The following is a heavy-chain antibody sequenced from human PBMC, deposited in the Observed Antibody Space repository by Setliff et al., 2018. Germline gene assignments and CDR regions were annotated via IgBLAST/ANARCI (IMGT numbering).Heavy chain of an antibody. CDR1: GFTFRSYA. CDR3: VLFEDRHAFDI. CDR2: ISGSGGST. V-gene: IGHV3-23*01. Sequence: PGGSLRLSCAASGFTFRSYAMNWIRQAPGKGLEWVSAISGSGGSTYYADSVKGRFTISRDNSKNTLYLQMNSLRAEDTALYHCVLFEDRHAFDIWGQGTMVTVSS. D-gene: IGHD3-3*01. J-gene: IGHJ3*02.